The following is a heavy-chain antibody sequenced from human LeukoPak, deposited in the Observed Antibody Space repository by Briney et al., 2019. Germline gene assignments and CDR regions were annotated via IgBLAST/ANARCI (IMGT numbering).Heavy chain of an antibody. CDR2: IIPIFGTA. CDR1: GGTFSSYA. V-gene: IGHV1-69*13. J-gene: IGHJ4*02. Sequence: GASVKVSCKASGGTFSSYAISWVRQAPGHGLEWMGGIIPIFGTANYAQKFQGRVTITADESTSTAYMELSSLRSEDTAVYYCAREVAGTGSFYFDYWGQGTLVTVSS. CDR3: AREVAGTGSFYFDY. D-gene: IGHD6-19*01.